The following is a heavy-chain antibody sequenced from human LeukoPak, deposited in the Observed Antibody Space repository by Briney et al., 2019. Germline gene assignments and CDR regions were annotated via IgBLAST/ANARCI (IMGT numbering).Heavy chain of an antibody. CDR3: AHKCVSACSAAFDY. Sequence: SGPTLVKPTQTLTLTCTFSGFSLSIPDVGVGWIRQPPGKALEWLALIYWDDDKRYSPSLKSRLTITKDTSINQVVLTMTNLGPVDTGTYCCAHKCVSACSAAFDYWGQGTPVTVSS. CDR1: GFSLSIPDVG. CDR2: IYWDDDK. J-gene: IGHJ4*02. V-gene: IGHV2-5*02. D-gene: IGHD2-21*02.